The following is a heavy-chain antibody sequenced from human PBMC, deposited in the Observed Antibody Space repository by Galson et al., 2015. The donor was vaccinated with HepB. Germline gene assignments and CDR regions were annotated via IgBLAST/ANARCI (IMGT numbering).Heavy chain of an antibody. V-gene: IGHV1-2*04. D-gene: IGHD3-9*01. Sequence: SCKASGYTFTGYYMHWVRQAPGQGLEWMGWINPNSGGTNYAQKFQGWVTMTRGTSISTAYVELSRLRSDDTAVYYCARHAPPLLRYFTDAFDIWGQGTMVTVSS. CDR3: ARHAPPLLRYFTDAFDI. CDR1: GYTFTGYY. J-gene: IGHJ3*02. CDR2: INPNSGGT.